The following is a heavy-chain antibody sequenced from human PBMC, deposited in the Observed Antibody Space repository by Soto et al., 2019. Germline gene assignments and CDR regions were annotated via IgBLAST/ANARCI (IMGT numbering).Heavy chain of an antibody. CDR2: ISYDGSNK. Sequence: GGSLILSCAASGFTFSSYAMHWVRQAPGKGLEWVAVISYDGSNKYYADSVKGRFTISRDNSKNTLYLQMNSLRAEDTAVYYCASEGAQGWNWFDPWGQGTLVTVSS. CDR1: GFTFSSYA. D-gene: IGHD1-26*01. V-gene: IGHV3-30-3*01. J-gene: IGHJ5*02. CDR3: ASEGAQGWNWFDP.